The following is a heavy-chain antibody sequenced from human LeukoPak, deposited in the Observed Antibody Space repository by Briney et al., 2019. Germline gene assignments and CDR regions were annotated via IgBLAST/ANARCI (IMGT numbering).Heavy chain of an antibody. CDR2: INHSGST. D-gene: IGHD3-9*01. Sequence: PSETLSLTCAVYGGSFSGYYWSWIRQPPGKGLEWIGEINHSGSTNYNPSLKSRVTISVDTSKNQFSLKLSSVTAADTAVYYCARGPGDYDILAAYWGQETLVTVSS. V-gene: IGHV4-34*01. J-gene: IGHJ4*02. CDR1: GGSFSGYY. CDR3: ARGPGDYDILAAY.